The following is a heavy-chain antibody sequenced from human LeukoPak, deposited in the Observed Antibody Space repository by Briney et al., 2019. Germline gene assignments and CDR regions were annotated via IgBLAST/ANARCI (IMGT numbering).Heavy chain of an antibody. D-gene: IGHD3-22*01. CDR2: INPSGGST. V-gene: IGHV1-46*01. CDR3: ARDGGEDYYDSSGYYLLDY. CDR1: GYTFTSYY. Sequence: GASVKVSCKASGYTFTSYYMRWVRQAPGQGLEWMGIINPSGGSTSYAQKFQGRVTMTRDTSTSTVYMELSSLRSEDTAVYYCARDGGEDYYDSSGYYLLDYWGQGTLVTVSS. J-gene: IGHJ4*02.